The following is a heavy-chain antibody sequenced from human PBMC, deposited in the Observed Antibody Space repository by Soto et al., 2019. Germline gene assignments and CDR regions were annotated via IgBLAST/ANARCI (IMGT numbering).Heavy chain of an antibody. D-gene: IGHD3-3*01. CDR1: GFTFDDYA. V-gene: IGHV3-9*01. J-gene: IGHJ4*02. CDR2: ISWNSGSI. Sequence: DVQLVESGGGLVQPGRSLRLSCAASGFTFDDYAMHWVRQAPGKGLEWVSGISWNSGSIGYADSVKGRFTISRDNAKNYLYLQMNSLRAEDTALYYCAKDITIFGVVIRGLFDYWGQGTLVTVSS. CDR3: AKDITIFGVVIRGLFDY.